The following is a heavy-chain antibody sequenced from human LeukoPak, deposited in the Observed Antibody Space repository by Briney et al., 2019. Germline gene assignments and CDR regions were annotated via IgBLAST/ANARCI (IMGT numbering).Heavy chain of an antibody. D-gene: IGHD6-13*01. CDR1: GYTFTSYG. CDR3: ARGPAYSSSWYIRISEFPRQFDP. CDR2: ISAYNGNT. Sequence: ASLKVSCKASGYTFTSYGISWVRQAPGQGLEWMGWISAYNGNTNYAQKLQGRVTMTTDTSTSTAYMELRSLRSDDTAVYYCARGPAYSSSWYIRISEFPRQFDPWGQGTLVTVSS. V-gene: IGHV1-18*01. J-gene: IGHJ5*02.